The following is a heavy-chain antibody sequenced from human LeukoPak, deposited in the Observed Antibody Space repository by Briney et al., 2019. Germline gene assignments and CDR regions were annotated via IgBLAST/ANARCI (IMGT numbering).Heavy chain of an antibody. V-gene: IGHV3-7*01. J-gene: IGHJ4*02. CDR1: GFTFSNYY. Sequence: PGGSLRLSCAASGFTFSNYYMNWVRQAPGKGLEWVANIKQDGSEKYYVDSVKGRFTISKDNAKNSLYLQMNSLRVEDTAVYYCARVVFPSRVSDYWGQGTLVTVSS. D-gene: IGHD2-21*01. CDR2: IKQDGSEK. CDR3: ARVVFPSRVSDY.